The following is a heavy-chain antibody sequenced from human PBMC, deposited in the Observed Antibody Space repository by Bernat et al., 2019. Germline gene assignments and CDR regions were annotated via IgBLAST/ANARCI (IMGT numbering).Heavy chain of an antibody. CDR2: IYSGGST. CDR1: GFTVSSNY. Sequence: DVQLVESGGGLVQPGGSLRLSCAASGFTVSSNYMSWVRQAPGKGLEWVSVIYSGGSTYYADSVKGRFTISRDNSKNTLYLQMNSLRAEDTAVYYCARGRGSSWEDWFDPWGQGTLVTVSS. V-gene: IGHV3-66*01. J-gene: IGHJ5*02. D-gene: IGHD6-13*01. CDR3: ARGRGSSWEDWFDP.